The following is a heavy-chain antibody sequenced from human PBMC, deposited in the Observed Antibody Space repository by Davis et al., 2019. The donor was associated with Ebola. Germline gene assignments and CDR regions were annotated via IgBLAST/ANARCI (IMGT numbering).Heavy chain of an antibody. D-gene: IGHD2/OR15-2a*01. CDR1: RASFISHY. CDR2: IYFSGST. Sequence: SETLSLTCTVPRASFISHYWSWIRQPPGKGLEWIGYIYFSGSTNYNPSLRSRVTISIDRSKNQFSLKLRSVTAADPAVYYCARTDRVCHSKKCYAGDGFDFWGQGTLVTVSS. V-gene: IGHV4-59*11. CDR3: ARTDRVCHSKKCYAGDGFDF. J-gene: IGHJ4*02.